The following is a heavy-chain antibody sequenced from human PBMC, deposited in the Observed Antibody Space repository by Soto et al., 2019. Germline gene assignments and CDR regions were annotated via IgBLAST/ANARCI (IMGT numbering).Heavy chain of an antibody. J-gene: IGHJ5*02. Sequence: GASVKVSCKVSGYSLTELSIHWVRQAPGEGLEWMGGYDLEKGETIYAQKFQGRVTMTEDSPADTPYMQLRSLRSEDTAVYYCAIEVGPSNQFDLWGQGTVVTVSS. D-gene: IGHD2-2*01. V-gene: IGHV1-24*01. CDR2: YDLEKGET. CDR1: GYSLTELS. CDR3: AIEVGPSNQFDL.